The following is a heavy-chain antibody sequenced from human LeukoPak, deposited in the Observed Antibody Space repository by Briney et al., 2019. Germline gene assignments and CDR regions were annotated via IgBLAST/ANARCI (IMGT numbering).Heavy chain of an antibody. D-gene: IGHD4/OR15-4a*01. J-gene: IGHJ4*02. CDR2: MNPNSGNT. Sequence: GASVKVSCKASGYTFTSYGISWVRQAPGQGLEWMGWMNPNSGNTGYAQKFQGRVTITRNTSISTAYMELSSLRSEDTAVYYCARGVVLWDRAYFDYWGQGTLVTVSS. CDR3: ARGVVLWDRAYFDY. V-gene: IGHV1-8*03. CDR1: GYTFTSYG.